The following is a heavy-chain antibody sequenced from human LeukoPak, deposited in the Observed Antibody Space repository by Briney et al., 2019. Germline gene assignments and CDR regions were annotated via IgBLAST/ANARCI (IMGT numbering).Heavy chain of an antibody. V-gene: IGHV5-51*01. J-gene: IGHJ5*02. Sequence: GESLKISCKGSGYSFTSYWIGWVRQMPGKGLEWMGIIYPGDSDTRYSPSFQGQVTISADKSISTAYLQWGSLKASDTAMYYCARHMFEGGSYDSSAPVHPWGQGTLVTVSS. CDR1: GYSFTSYW. D-gene: IGHD3-22*01. CDR2: IYPGDSDT. CDR3: ARHMFEGGSYDSSAPVHP.